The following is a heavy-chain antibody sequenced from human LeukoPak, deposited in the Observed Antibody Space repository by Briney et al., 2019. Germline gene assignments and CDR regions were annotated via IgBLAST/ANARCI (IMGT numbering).Heavy chain of an antibody. CDR3: ARHGSAAADDY. CDR1: GYSFTSYW. V-gene: IGHV5-51*01. J-gene: IGHJ4*02. D-gene: IGHD6-13*01. CDR2: IYPGDSDT. Sequence: GESLKISCQGSGYSFTSYWIAWVRQVPGEGLEWMGIIYPGDSDTRYSPSFQGQVTISADKSISTAYLQWSSLKASDTAMYYCARHGSAAADDYWGQGTLVTVSS.